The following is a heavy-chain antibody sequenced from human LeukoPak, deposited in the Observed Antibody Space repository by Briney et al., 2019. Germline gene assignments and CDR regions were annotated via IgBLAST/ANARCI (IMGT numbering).Heavy chain of an antibody. CDR2: IIGSGRST. D-gene: IGHD5-18*01. V-gene: IGHV3-23*01. CDR1: GFTFSNYA. CDR3: ARARSSYGYGDAFDI. Sequence: GGSLRLSCAASGFTFSNYAMSWVRQAPGKGLEWVSTIIGSGRSTYYADSVKGRFTISRDNSKNTLYLQMNSLRAEDTAVYYCARARSSYGYGDAFDIWGQGTMVTVSS. J-gene: IGHJ3*02.